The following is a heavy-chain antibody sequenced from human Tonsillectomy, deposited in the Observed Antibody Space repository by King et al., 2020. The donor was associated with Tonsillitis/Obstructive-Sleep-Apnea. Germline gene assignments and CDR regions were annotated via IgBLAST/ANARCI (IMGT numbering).Heavy chain of an antibody. D-gene: IGHD6-6*01. J-gene: IGHJ4*02. CDR1: GFTFDDYA. CDR2: ISWNSGSI. CDR3: AKDEEYSSSANFDY. Sequence: DVQLVESGGGLVQPGRSLRLSCAASGFTFDDYAMHWVRQAPGKGLEWVSGISWNSGSIGYADSVKGRFTISRDNAKNFLYLQMNSLRAEDTALYYCAKDEEYSSSANFDYWGQGTLVTVSS. V-gene: IGHV3-9*01.